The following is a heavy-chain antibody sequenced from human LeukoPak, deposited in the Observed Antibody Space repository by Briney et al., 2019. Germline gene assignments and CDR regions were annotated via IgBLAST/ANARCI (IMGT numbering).Heavy chain of an antibody. CDR3: AKRYSSGWYDWFDP. J-gene: IGHJ5*02. D-gene: IGHD6-19*01. Sequence: GGSLRLSCAASGFTFDDYAMHWVRQAPGKGLEWVSGISWNSGSIGYADSVKGRFTISRDNAKNSLYLQMNSLRAEDMALYYCAKRYSSGWYDWFDPWGQGTLVTVSS. V-gene: IGHV3-9*03. CDR1: GFTFDDYA. CDR2: ISWNSGSI.